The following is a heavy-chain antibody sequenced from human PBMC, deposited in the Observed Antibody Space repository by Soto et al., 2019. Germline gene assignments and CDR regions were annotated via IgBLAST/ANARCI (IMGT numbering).Heavy chain of an antibody. CDR3: ARARYCSSTSCHRGYFDY. V-gene: IGHV1-2*02. CDR1: GYTFTGYY. CDR2: INPNSGGT. D-gene: IGHD2-2*01. J-gene: IGHJ4*02. Sequence: QVPLVQSGAEVQKPGASVKVSCQASGYTFTGYYMHWVRQAPGQGLEWMGWINPNSGGTNYAQKFQGRVTMTRDTSISTAYMELSRLRSDDTAVYYCARARYCSSTSCHRGYFDYWGQGTLVTVSS.